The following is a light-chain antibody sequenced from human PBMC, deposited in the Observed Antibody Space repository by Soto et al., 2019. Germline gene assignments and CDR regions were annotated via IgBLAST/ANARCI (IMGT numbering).Light chain of an antibody. V-gene: IGKV3-20*01. CDR2: GAS. CDR1: QSVSSSY. Sequence: EIVLTQAPGTLSLSPGERATLSCRASQSVSSSYLAWYQQKPGQAPRLLLYGASSRATGIPDRFSGSGAGPDFTLTISSLEPEDFAVYYCHQYGSSPWTFGQGTKVEIK. J-gene: IGKJ1*01. CDR3: HQYGSSPWT.